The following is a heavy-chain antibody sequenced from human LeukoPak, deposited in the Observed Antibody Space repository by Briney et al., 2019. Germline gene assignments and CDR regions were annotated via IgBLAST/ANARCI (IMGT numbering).Heavy chain of an antibody. CDR3: ARGTYDSSGYYTDFDY. J-gene: IGHJ4*02. V-gene: IGHV1-2*02. CDR1: GYTFTGYY. Sequence: ASVKVSCKASGYTFTGYYMHWVRQAPGQGLEWMGWINPNSGGTNYAQKFQGRVTTTRDTSMSTAYMELSRLRSDDTAVYHCARGTYDSSGYYTDFDYWGQGTLVTVSS. D-gene: IGHD3-22*01. CDR2: INPNSGGT.